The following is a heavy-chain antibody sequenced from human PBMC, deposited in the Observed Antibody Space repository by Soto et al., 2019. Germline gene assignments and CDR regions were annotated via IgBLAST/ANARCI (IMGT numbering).Heavy chain of an antibody. Sequence: QVQLLQSGAEVKKPGASVKISCKASGYNFNNYEINWVRQAPAQGLEWMGWMKGYSGNPLYAQNFQGRFTLTRDTSTNTAYLELTSLAYEDTAIYFCARRRGESYYGLDYWGQGTLVTVSS. D-gene: IGHD1-26*01. CDR3: ARRRGESYYGLDY. CDR2: MKGYSGNP. CDR1: GYNFNNYE. V-gene: IGHV1-8*01. J-gene: IGHJ4*02.